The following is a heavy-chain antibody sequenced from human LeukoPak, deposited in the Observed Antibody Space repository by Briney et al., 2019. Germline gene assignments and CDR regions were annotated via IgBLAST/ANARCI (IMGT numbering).Heavy chain of an antibody. CDR3: ARVEYDSSGYQFDY. Sequence: GASVKVSCKASGYTFTSYAMHWVRQAPGQRLEWMGWINAGNGNTRYPQKFQGRVTITRDTSASTAYMGLSSLRSEDTAVYYCARVEYDSSGYQFDYWGQGTLVTVSS. CDR1: GYTFTSYA. V-gene: IGHV1-3*01. J-gene: IGHJ4*02. CDR2: INAGNGNT. D-gene: IGHD3-22*01.